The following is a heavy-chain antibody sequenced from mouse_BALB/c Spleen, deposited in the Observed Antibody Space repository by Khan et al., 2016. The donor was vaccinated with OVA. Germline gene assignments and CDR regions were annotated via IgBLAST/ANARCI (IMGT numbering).Heavy chain of an antibody. D-gene: IGHD1-3*01. CDR2: ISTFYGDA. CDR1: GYTFTDFA. CDR3: ARGSGNSRFAY. V-gene: IGHV1S137*01. Sequence: QVQLQQPGAELVRPWVSVKISCKGSGYTFTDFAMHWVKQSHAKSLEWIGVISTFYGDATYNQMFKDKATMTVDKSSSTAYMELVRLTSEDSAIYYCARGSGNSRFAYWGQGTLVTVSA. J-gene: IGHJ3*01.